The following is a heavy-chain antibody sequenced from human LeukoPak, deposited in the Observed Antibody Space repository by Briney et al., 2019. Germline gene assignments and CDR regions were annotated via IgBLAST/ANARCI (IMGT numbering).Heavy chain of an antibody. CDR1: GFTFSDYY. D-gene: IGHD6-19*01. CDR3: ARPLRYSSGWETTYDY. Sequence: PGGSLRLSCAASGFTFSDYYMSWIRQAPGKGLEWVSYISSSSSYTNYADSAKGRFTISRDNAKNSLYLQMNSLRAEDTAVYYCARPLRYSSGWETTYDYWGQGTLVTVSS. CDR2: ISSSSSYT. V-gene: IGHV3-11*06. J-gene: IGHJ4*02.